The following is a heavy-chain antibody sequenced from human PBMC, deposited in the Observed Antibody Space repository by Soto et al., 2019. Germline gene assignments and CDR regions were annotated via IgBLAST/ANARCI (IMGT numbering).Heavy chain of an antibody. J-gene: IGHJ6*02. CDR1: GYSFTSYW. CDR3: VRHGADGYNSLYNGMDV. V-gene: IGHV5-51*01. CDR2: IYPGDSDT. Sequence: GESLKISCKGSGYSFTSYWVGWVRQMPGKGLEWMGIIYPGDSDTRYSPSFQGQVTISADKSITTAYLQWSSLKASDTAMYYCVRHGADGYNSLYNGMDVWGQGTTVTVSS. D-gene: IGHD5-12*01.